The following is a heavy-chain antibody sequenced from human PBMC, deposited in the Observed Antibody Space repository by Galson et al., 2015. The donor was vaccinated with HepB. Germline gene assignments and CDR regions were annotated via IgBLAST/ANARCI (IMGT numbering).Heavy chain of an antibody. V-gene: IGHV3-21*01. Sequence: SLRLSCAASGFTFSSYSMKWVRQAPGKGLEWVSSISSSSSHIYYAGSVTGRFTISRDNTKNSPYLQMNNLRAEDTAVYYCAGFWSGGDSWGQGTLVTVSS. CDR1: GFTFSSYS. D-gene: IGHD3-3*01. CDR2: ISSSSSHI. J-gene: IGHJ4*02. CDR3: AGFWSGGDS.